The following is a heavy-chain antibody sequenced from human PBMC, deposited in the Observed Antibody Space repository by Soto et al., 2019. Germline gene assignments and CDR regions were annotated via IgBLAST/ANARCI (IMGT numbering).Heavy chain of an antibody. CDR3: ARGRYSSGWYGEWFDP. D-gene: IGHD6-19*01. V-gene: IGHV4-4*02. Sequence: QVQLQESGPGLVKPSGTLSLTCAVSGGSISSSNWWSWVRQPPGKGLEWIGEIYHSESTNYNQSLKGRVTISVDKSNNQFSLKLSSVTAADTAVYYCARGRYSSGWYGEWFDPWGQGTLVTVSS. CDR2: IYHSEST. CDR1: GGSISSSNW. J-gene: IGHJ5*02.